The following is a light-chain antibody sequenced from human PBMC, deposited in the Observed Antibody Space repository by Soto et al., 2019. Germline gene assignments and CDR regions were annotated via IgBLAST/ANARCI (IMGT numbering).Light chain of an antibody. J-gene: IGLJ3*02. CDR2: DVS. CDR3: CSYAGSYTWV. Sequence: QSVLTQPSSVSGSPGQSVTISCTGTSSDVGGYNYVSWYQQHPGKAPKLMIYDVSKRPSGVPDRFSGSKSGNTASLTISGLQAEDEADYYCCSYAGSYTWVFGGGTKGPS. CDR1: SSDVGGYNY. V-gene: IGLV2-11*01.